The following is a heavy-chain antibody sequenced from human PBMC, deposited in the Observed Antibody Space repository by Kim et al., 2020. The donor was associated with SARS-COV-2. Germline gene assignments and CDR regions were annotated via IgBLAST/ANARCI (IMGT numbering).Heavy chain of an antibody. CDR3: ARARGVGASGFDN. D-gene: IGHD1-26*01. J-gene: IGHJ4*02. Sequence: YVDSGKGRLTISRDNAKKSLYLQMNPLGVQDTAVYYCARARGVGASGFDNWGQGALVTVSS. V-gene: IGHV3-7*03.